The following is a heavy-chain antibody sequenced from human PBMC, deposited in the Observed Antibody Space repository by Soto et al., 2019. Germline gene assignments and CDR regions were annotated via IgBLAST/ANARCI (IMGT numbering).Heavy chain of an antibody. CDR3: ARASRYSSSSYYFYGMDV. V-gene: IGHV4-4*02. D-gene: IGHD2-15*01. CDR1: GGVIISSNW. CDR2: IYQSGST. J-gene: IGHJ6*02. Sequence: QVQLQESGPGLVKPSGTLSLTCAVSGGVIISSNWWNWVRQPPGKGLEWIGEIYQSGSTNYNPSLKSRVTMSVDKSKNQFSLKLSSVTAADTAVYYCARASRYSSSSYYFYGMDVRGQGTTVTVSS.